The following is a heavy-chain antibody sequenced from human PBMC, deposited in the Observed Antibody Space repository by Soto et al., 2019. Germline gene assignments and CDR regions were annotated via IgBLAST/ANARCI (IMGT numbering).Heavy chain of an antibody. D-gene: IGHD3-10*01. Sequence: QVQLQESGTGLVKSSETLSLTCTVSGDSVTSVSDYWSWIRQPPRKVLEWMGYIYYSGSADYNPSLGSQVTLSIDTSSNLFSLNLTSVPAAATSVYYCARGVCFGYYCYHMDLLGQGPTFTVSS. CDR1: GDSVTSVSDY. CDR2: IYYSGSA. V-gene: IGHV4-61*01. CDR3: ARGVCFGYYCYHMDL. J-gene: IGHJ6*02.